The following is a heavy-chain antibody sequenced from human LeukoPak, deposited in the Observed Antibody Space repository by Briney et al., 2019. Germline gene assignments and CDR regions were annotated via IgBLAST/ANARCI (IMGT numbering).Heavy chain of an antibody. J-gene: IGHJ6*03. CDR2: ITSSGSYI. V-gene: IGHV3-21*01. CDR1: AFSFSNYN. D-gene: IGHD1-26*01. CDR3: ARDPYSGSYSDYYYYYMDV. Sequence: GGSLRLSCAASAFSFSNYNMNWVRQAPGEGLEWVSSITSSGSYIYYADSVKGRYTISRDNAKNSLYLQLNSLRAEDTAVYYCARDPYSGSYSDYYYYYMDVWGKGTTVIISS.